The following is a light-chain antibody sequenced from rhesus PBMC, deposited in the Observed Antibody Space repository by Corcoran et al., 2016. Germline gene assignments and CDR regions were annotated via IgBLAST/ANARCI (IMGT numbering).Light chain of an antibody. CDR1: ESVGSY. Sequence: EIVMTQSPATLSLSPGETATLSCRASESVGSYLAWYQQKPGQAPTPLVHSAYFRATGIPDRFSGRGARTEFTLTISSLEPEDVGVYHCQQYNDLLWTFGQGTKVEIK. J-gene: IGKJ1*01. V-gene: IGKV3-40*03. CDR3: QQYNDLLWT. CDR2: SAY.